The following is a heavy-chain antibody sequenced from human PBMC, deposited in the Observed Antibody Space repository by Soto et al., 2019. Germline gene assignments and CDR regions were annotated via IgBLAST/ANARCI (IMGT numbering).Heavy chain of an antibody. D-gene: IGHD1-26*01. Sequence: GGSLRLSCAASGFTFSNYVMSWVRQAPGKGLDWISVESGGGGDTWSADSVKGRFTISRDNSKNTLYLQMNSLRAEDTAIYYCAKGSASGRPYFFDSWGQGTLVTVSS. CDR1: GFTFSNYV. J-gene: IGHJ4*02. CDR2: ESGGGGDT. CDR3: AKGSASGRPYFFDS. V-gene: IGHV3-23*01.